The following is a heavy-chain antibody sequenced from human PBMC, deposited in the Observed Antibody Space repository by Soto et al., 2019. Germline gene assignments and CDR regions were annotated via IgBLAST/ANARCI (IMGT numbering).Heavy chain of an antibody. CDR2: ISYDGSNK. J-gene: IGHJ4*02. V-gene: IGHV3-30-3*01. CDR3: ATDFSIAVAGTTDY. CDR1: GFTFSSYA. Sequence: QVQLVESGGGVVQPGRSLRLSCAASGFTFSSYAMHWVRQAPGKGLEWVAVISYDGSNKYYADSVKGRFTISRDNSKNTLYLQMNSLRAEDTDVYYCATDFSIAVAGTTDYWGQGTLVTVSS. D-gene: IGHD6-19*01.